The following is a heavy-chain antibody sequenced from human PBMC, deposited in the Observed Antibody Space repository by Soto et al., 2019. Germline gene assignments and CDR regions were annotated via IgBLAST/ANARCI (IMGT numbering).Heavy chain of an antibody. J-gene: IGHJ6*02. CDR2: ISGYNGDT. CDR1: GYTFTRYG. Sequence: QGQLVQSGGEVKKPGASVKVSCKASGYTFTRYGISWVRQAPGQGLEWMGWISGYNGDTKYAQKFQGRVTMTVDTSTTTAYMELRSLTSDDRAVYYCAKNGQPPYYYYGMDVWGRGTTVTVSS. D-gene: IGHD2-8*01. V-gene: IGHV1-18*01. CDR3: AKNGQPPYYYYGMDV.